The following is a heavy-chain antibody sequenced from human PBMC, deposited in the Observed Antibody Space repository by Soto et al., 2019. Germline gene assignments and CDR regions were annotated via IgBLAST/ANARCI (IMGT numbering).Heavy chain of an antibody. Sequence: GGSLRLSCAASGFTFSSYSMNWVRQAPGKGLEWVSYISSSSSTIYYADSVKGRFTISRDNAKNSLYLQMNSLRAEDTAVYYWARDWGLRIFDYWGQGTLVTVSS. CDR3: ARDWGLRIFDY. CDR1: GFTFSSYS. V-gene: IGHV3-48*01. CDR2: ISSSSSTI. D-gene: IGHD4-17*01. J-gene: IGHJ4*02.